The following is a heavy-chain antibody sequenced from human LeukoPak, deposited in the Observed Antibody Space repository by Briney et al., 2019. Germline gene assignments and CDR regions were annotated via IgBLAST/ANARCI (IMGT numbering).Heavy chain of an antibody. Sequence: SETLSLTCTVSGGSIRSSYYYWGWIRQPPGKGLEWIGYIYYSGSTNYNPSLKSRVTISVDTSKNQFPLKLSSVTAADTAVYYCARGGSHFDYWGQGTLVTVSS. CDR2: IYYSGST. J-gene: IGHJ4*02. CDR1: GGSIRSSYYY. V-gene: IGHV4-61*05. CDR3: ARGGSHFDY.